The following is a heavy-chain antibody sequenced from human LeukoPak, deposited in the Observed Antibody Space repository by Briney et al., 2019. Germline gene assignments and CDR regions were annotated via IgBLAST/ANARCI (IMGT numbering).Heavy chain of an antibody. CDR2: IIPMFGIA. J-gene: IGHJ4*02. CDR3: ARSEQWLLSFDY. V-gene: IGHV1-69*17. D-gene: IGHD6-19*01. CDR1: GGTFSSYA. Sequence: SVKVSCKASGGTFSSYAISWVRQAPGQGLEWMGGIIPMFGIANYAQKFQGRVTITADKSTSTAYMELSSLRSEDTAVYYCARSEQWLLSFDYWGQGTLVTVSS.